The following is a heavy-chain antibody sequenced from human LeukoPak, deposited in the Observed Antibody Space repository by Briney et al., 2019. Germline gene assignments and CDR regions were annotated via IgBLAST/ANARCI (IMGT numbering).Heavy chain of an antibody. CDR2: INHSGST. D-gene: IGHD3-10*01. V-gene: IGHV4-34*01. J-gene: IGHJ4*02. CDR1: GGSFSGDY. CDR3: ARDQDYYGSGSYGPDH. Sequence: PSETLSLTCAFYGGSFSGDYWRWIRQSPGKGLEWIGEINHSGSTNYNPSLKSRVTTSVDTSKNQFSLKLRSVTAADTAVYYCARDQDYYGSGSYGPDHWGQGTQVTVSS.